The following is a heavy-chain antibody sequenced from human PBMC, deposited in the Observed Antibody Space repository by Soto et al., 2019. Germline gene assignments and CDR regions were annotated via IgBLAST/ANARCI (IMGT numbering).Heavy chain of an antibody. Sequence: PGESLKISCQGSGYSFANYWIAWVRQMPGKGLEWVGVIYPGDSDTRYSPSFRGQATISADKSISHVYLQWSSLKASDTAMYYCARNRLRQHYYGMDVWGQGTTVTVSS. J-gene: IGHJ6*02. D-gene: IGHD5-12*01. CDR1: GYSFANYW. CDR3: ARNRLRQHYYGMDV. CDR2: IYPGDSDT. V-gene: IGHV5-51*01.